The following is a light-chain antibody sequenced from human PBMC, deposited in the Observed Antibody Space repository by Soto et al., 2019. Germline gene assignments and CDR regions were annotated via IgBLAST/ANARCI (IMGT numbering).Light chain of an antibody. CDR3: QQYGSSSWT. V-gene: IGKV3-20*01. J-gene: IGKJ1*01. CDR2: GAS. Sequence: IVLTQSPGTLCLSPGERATLSCRASQSVSSSYLAWYQQQPGQAPRLLIYGASSRATGIPDRFSGSGSGTDFTLTISRLEPEDFAVYYCQQYGSSSWTSGQGSKVAIK. CDR1: QSVSSSY.